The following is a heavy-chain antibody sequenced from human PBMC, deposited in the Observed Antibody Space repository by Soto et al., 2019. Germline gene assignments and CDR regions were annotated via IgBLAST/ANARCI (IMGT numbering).Heavy chain of an antibody. J-gene: IGHJ6*02. CDR1: GASIITSRFY. Sequence: PSATLSPNCTGSGASIITSRFYWGWLRPPPGKGQEWIGGIYHSGTTYYNPSLKSRVTIALDTSKNQFSLKLSSVTAADTAVYYCARGKSPRITICGVVPRMACWGQGTKVTVSS. D-gene: IGHD3-3*01. V-gene: IGHV4-39*01. CDR2: IYHSGTT. CDR3: ARGKSPRITICGVVPRMAC.